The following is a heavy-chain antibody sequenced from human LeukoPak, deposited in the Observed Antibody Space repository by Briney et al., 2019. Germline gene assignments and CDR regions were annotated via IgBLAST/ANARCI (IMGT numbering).Heavy chain of an antibody. V-gene: IGHV4-34*01. D-gene: IGHD6-13*01. CDR3: ARAYSSSWYLYDY. J-gene: IGHJ4*02. CDR1: VGSFRDYY. CDR2: INHSGST. Sequence: SETLSLTCAVYVGSFRDYYWSWIRQTPEKGLEWIAEINHSGSTNYNPSLKSRVTISVDTSKNQFSLKLSSVTAADTAVYYCARAYSSSWYLYDYWGQGTLVTVSS.